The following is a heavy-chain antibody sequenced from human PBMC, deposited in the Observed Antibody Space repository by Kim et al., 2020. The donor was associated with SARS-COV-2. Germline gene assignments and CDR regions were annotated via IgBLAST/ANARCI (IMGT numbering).Heavy chain of an antibody. CDR3: ARASFFYDSSGYHFDY. J-gene: IGHJ4*02. Sequence: QKFQGRVTITADKPTSTAYMELSSLRSEDTAVYYCARASFFYDSSGYHFDYWGQGTLVTVSS. D-gene: IGHD3-22*01. V-gene: IGHV1-69*04.